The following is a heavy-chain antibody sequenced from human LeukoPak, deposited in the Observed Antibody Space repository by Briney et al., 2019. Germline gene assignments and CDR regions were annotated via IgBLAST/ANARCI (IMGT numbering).Heavy chain of an antibody. J-gene: IGHJ4*02. D-gene: IGHD2-21*02. CDR2: ISDSSRHI. Sequence: GGSLRLSCAASGFTFSRYNVIWLRQAPGKGLVGVSCISDSSRHIYYADSVKGRFTISRDNAKSSASLQMNSLRVYDTAVYYCARAYTNGDCLDYWGQGTLVTVSS. CDR1: GFTFSRYN. CDR3: ARAYTNGDCLDY. V-gene: IGHV3-21*01.